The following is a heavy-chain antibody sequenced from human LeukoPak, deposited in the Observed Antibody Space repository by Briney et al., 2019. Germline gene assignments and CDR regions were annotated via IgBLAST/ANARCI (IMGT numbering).Heavy chain of an antibody. CDR3: ARRSYYYDSSGYYYSAFDI. V-gene: IGHV4-59*12. Sequence: SETLSLTCTVSGGSISSYYWSWIRQPPGKGLEWIGYIYYSGSTYYNPSLKSRVTISVDTSKNQFSLKLSSVTAADTAVYYCARRSYYYDSSGYYYSAFDIWGQGTMVTVSS. D-gene: IGHD3-22*01. CDR1: GGSISSYY. CDR2: IYYSGST. J-gene: IGHJ3*02.